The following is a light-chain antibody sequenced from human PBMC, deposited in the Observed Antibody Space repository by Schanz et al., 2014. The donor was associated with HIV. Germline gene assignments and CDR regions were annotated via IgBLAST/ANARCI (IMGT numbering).Light chain of an antibody. CDR3: QQNNNWPLT. V-gene: IGKV3D-15*01. CDR2: GAS. Sequence: EIVLTQSPGTLSVSPGDRATLSCTASQAVSGGQLARYHQRPAQAPRLLIYGASRRATGIPDRFSGGGSGTDFTLIISSLQSEDSAVYYCQQNNNWPLTFGGGTKVEMK. J-gene: IGKJ4*01. CDR1: QAVSGG.